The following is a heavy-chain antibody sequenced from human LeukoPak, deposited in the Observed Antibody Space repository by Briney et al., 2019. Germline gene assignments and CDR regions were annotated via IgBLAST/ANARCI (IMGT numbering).Heavy chain of an antibody. J-gene: IGHJ4*02. Sequence: GSPKPSRVASGFHFNKHAQKWVPQAPGKGLEWVSLFIGSSGTAFYADSVKGPFTISRDKSTSTLYLQMNSLRAEDTAVYYCAKGAYDYIEIAYFDYWGQGSLVTVSS. CDR3: AKGAYDYIEIAYFDY. CDR1: GFHFNKHA. V-gene: IGHV3-23*01. D-gene: IGHD5-12*01. CDR2: FIGSSGTA.